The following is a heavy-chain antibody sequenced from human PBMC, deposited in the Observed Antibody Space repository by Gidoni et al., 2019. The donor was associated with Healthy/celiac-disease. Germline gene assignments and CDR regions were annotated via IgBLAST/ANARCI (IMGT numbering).Heavy chain of an antibody. V-gene: IGHV4-59*01. CDR2: IYYSGST. CDR3: AREWYYDSSGYYSGDYYGMDV. D-gene: IGHD3-22*01. J-gene: IGHJ6*02. CDR1: AGSISSYY. Sequence: QVQLQESGPGLVKPSETLSLTCTVSAGSISSYYWSWIRQPPGTGLEWIGYIYYSGSTNYNPSLNSRVTISGDTSKNQFSLKLSSVTAADTAVYYCAREWYYDSSGYYSGDYYGMDVWGQGTTVTVSS.